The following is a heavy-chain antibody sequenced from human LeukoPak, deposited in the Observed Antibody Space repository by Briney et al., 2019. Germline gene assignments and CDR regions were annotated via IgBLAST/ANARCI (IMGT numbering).Heavy chain of an antibody. CDR3: ARGRDILTVGY. D-gene: IGHD3-9*01. CDR1: GFTFSSYA. Sequence: GGSLRLSCAASGFTFSSYAMHWVRQAPGKGLEWVAVISYDGNNKYHADSVKGRFTISRDSSKNTLYLQMNSLRADDTAVYYCARGRDILTVGYWGQGTLVTVSS. V-gene: IGHV3-30-3*01. J-gene: IGHJ4*02. CDR2: ISYDGNNK.